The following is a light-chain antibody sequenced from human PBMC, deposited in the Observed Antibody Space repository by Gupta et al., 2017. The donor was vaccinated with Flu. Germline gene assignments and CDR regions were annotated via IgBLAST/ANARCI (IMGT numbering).Light chain of an antibody. V-gene: IGKV3-15*01. J-gene: IGKJ1*01. CDR3: QQDHFWPWT. Sequence: EILMTQSPATLSLSPGDSAALSCRASHPISINLAWFQQKPGQAPRLLISGASTRATAIPDRFSGSGSGTEFTLTISSLQSEDFAVYFCQQDHFWPWTFGQGTKVEIK. CDR2: GAS. CDR1: HPISIN.